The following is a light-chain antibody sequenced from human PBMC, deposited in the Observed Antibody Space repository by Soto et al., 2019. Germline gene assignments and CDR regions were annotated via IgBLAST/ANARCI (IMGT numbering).Light chain of an antibody. CDR3: QQSEALVLS. CDR1: QDITDY. J-gene: IGKJ4*01. CDR2: DAS. V-gene: IGKV1-33*01. Sequence: DIQTTQSPSSLSASVGDRVTITCQASQDITDYLHWYQQKPGKAPRLLIYDASNLETGVPSRFSGSGSGTDFSFTISSLQPEDIATYYCQQSEALVLSFGGGTKVEIK.